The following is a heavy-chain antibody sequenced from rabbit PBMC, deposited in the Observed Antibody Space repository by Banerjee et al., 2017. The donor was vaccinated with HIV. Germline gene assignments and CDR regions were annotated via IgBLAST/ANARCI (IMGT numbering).Heavy chain of an antibody. J-gene: IGHJ4*01. CDR1: GFSFSSNDY. CDR2: TVGGRSTFT. Sequence: QSLEESGGGLVQPEGSLTLTCKASGFSFSSNDYMCWVRQAPGKGLEWIACTVGGRSTFTYYASWAKGRFTISKASSTTVTLQMSGLTAADTATYFCARDLTGVIGWNFGWWGQGTLVTVS. V-gene: IGHV1S40*01. D-gene: IGHD1-1*01. CDR3: ARDLTGVIGWNFGW.